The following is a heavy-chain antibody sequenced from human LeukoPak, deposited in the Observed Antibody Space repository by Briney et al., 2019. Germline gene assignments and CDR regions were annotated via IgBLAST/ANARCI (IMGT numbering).Heavy chain of an antibody. J-gene: IGHJ4*02. D-gene: IGHD2-15*01. V-gene: IGHV3-7*01. CDR1: GFTFNRDW. Sequence: GGSLRLSCAASGFTFNRDWTAWVRQAPGKGLEWVANIKEDGSEKNYVDSVKGRFTISRDNAENSVYLQMNSLRAEDTAVYYCARDFTLGYCSGGSCYSPVDYWGQGTLVTVSS. CDR3: ARDFTLGYCSGGSCYSPVDY. CDR2: IKEDGSEK.